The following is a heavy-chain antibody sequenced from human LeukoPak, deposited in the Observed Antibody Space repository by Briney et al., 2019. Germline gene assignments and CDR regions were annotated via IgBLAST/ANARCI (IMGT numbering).Heavy chain of an antibody. CDR3: AQLELDH. J-gene: IGHJ4*02. CDR2: INHSGST. CDR1: GGSFSGYY. V-gene: IGHV4-34*01. Sequence: PSETLSLTCAVYGGSFSGYYWSWIRQPPGKGLEWIREINHSGSTNYNPSLKSRVTISVDTSKNQFSLKLSSVTAADTAVYSRAQLELDHWGQGTLVTVSS. D-gene: IGHD1-1*01.